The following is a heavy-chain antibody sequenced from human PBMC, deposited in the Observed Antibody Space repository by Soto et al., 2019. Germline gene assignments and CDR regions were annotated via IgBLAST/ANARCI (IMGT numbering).Heavy chain of an antibody. V-gene: IGHV4-34*01. D-gene: IGHD6-13*01. CDR3: ARDAPGAAPY. J-gene: IGHJ4*02. Sequence: PSETLSLTCAVYGGSFSGYYWSWIRQPPGKGLEWIGEINHSGSTNYNPSLKSRILISIDTSKNQFSLKLTSVTAADTAVYYCARDAPGAAPYWGQGTLVTVSS. CDR2: INHSGST. CDR1: GGSFSGYY.